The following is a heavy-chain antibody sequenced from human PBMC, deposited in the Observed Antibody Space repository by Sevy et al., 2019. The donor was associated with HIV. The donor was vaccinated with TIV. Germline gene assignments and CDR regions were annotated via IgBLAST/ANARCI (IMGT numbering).Heavy chain of an antibody. J-gene: IGHJ4*02. D-gene: IGHD2-15*01. CDR2: ISSSSSYK. CDR1: GLTFRIYS. Sequence: GGSLRLSCVASGLTFRIYSMNWVRQAPGKGLEWVSSISSSSSYKYYADSLKGRFTISRDNAENSLYLQMNSVRAEDTAVYYCARDLFSGGNAVYGYWGQGTLVTVSS. V-gene: IGHV3-21*01. CDR3: ARDLFSGGNAVYGY.